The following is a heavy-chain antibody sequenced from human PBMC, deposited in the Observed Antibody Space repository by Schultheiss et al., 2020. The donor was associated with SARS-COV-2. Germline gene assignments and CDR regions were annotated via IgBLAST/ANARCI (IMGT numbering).Heavy chain of an antibody. CDR2: IYYSGST. J-gene: IGHJ1*01. D-gene: IGHD2-15*01. V-gene: IGHV4-31*03. CDR3: ASTSDIVVAVAST. CDR1: GGSISSGGYY. Sequence: SETLSLTCTVSGGSISSGGYYWSWIRQHPGKGLEWIGYIYYSGSTYYNPSLKSRVIISADTSKNQFSLNLRSVTATDTAIYYCASTSDIVVAVASTWGLGTLVTVSS.